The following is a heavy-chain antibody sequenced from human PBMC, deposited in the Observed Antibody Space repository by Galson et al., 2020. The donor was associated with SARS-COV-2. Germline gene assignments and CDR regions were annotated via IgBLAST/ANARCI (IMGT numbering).Heavy chain of an antibody. V-gene: IGHV4-59*01. Sequence: SETLSLNCTVSGGSLTRSYCTWIPQLPGKGPAWIGYIYYRWSTYYTSYLKSRVTTSVHTTQNQFSLKMSSVTAADTPVSYCARGWGRRDGDHKESARANWVDSWGKGSLVTVSS. J-gene: IGHJ5*01. CDR1: GGSLTRSY. CDR3: ARGWGRRDGDHKESARANWVDS. CDR2: IYYRWST. D-gene: IGHD3-16*01.